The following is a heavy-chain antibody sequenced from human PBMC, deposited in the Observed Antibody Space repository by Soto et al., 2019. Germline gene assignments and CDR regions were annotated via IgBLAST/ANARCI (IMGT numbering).Heavy chain of an antibody. CDR1: GFPFSSYW. CDR2: ISGSGGST. CDR3: ARDNLGYGSGWPRVVY. D-gene: IGHD6-19*01. V-gene: IGHV3-23*01. Sequence: GGSLRLSCAASGFPFSSYWMHWVRQAPGKGLVWVSPISGSGGSTYYADSVKGRFTISRDNSENTLYLQMNSLRAEDTAVYYCARDNLGYGSGWPRVVYWGQGTQVTVSS. J-gene: IGHJ4*02.